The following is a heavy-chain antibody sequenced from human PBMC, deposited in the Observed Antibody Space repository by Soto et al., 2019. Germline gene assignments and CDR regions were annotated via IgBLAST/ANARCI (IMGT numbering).Heavy chain of an antibody. D-gene: IGHD6-13*01. J-gene: IGHJ6*02. CDR1: GYTFTSYG. CDR3: ARYNAGGYSSSWYGTHYYYYGMDV. V-gene: IGHV1-18*01. CDR2: ISAYNGNT. Sequence: ASVKVSCKASGYTFTSYGISWVRQAPGQGLEWMGWISAYNGNTNYAQKLQGRVTMTTDTSTSTAYMELRSLRSDDTAVYYCARYNAGGYSSSWYGTHYYYYGMDVWGQGTTVTVSS.